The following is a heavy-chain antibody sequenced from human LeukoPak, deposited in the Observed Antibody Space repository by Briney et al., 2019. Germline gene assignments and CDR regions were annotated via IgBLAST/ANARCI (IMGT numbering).Heavy chain of an antibody. V-gene: IGHV4-34*01. CDR2: INHSGST. Sequence: SETLSLTCAVYGGSFSGYYWSWIRQPPGKGLEWIGEINHSGSTNYNPSLKSRVTISVDTPKNQFSLKLSSVTAADTAVYYCARGRGSYYDILTGYYKRALYFDYWGQGTLVTVSS. D-gene: IGHD3-9*01. CDR1: GGSFSGYY. J-gene: IGHJ4*02. CDR3: ARGRGSYYDILTGYYKRALYFDY.